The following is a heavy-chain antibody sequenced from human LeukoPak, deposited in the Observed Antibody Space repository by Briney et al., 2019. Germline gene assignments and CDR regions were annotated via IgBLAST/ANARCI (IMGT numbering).Heavy chain of an antibody. D-gene: IGHD2/OR15-2a*01. J-gene: IGHJ4*02. Sequence: GGSLRLSCSASGFXFSSYYISWVRQAPGKGLEWVANIKEDGSEKYYVDSVKGRFTISRDNAKNSLYLQLNSLRAEDTAVYYCARDPSVLDYFDYWGQGTLVTVSS. CDR2: IKEDGSEK. CDR3: ARDPSVLDYFDY. CDR1: GFXFSSYY. V-gene: IGHV3-7*04.